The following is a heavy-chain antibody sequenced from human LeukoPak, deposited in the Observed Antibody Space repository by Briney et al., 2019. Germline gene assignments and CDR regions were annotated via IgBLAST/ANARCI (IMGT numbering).Heavy chain of an antibody. CDR3: ARDPYSSWYQRPYYCYYYGMDV. D-gene: IGHD6-13*01. CDR2: ISSSSSYI. CDR1: GFTFSSYS. J-gene: IGHJ6*02. V-gene: IGHV3-21*01. Sequence: PGGSLRLSCAASGFTFSSYSMNWVRQAPGKGLGWVSSISSSSSYIYYADSVKGRFTISRDNAKNSLYLQMNSLRAEDTAVYYCARDPYSSWYQRPYYCYYYGMDVWGQGTTVTVSS.